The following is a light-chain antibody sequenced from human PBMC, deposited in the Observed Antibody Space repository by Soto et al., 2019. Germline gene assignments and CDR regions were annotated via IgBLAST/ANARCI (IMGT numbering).Light chain of an antibody. CDR3: QQYGRSPPT. Sequence: DIVLTQSPGTLSLSPGERATLSCRASQSVSSSYLAWYQQKPGQAPRLLIYGASSRDTGIPVRFSGSGSGTDFTLTISRLEPEDFAVYYCQQYGRSPPTFGQGTKVEIK. CDR2: GAS. V-gene: IGKV3-20*01. J-gene: IGKJ1*01. CDR1: QSVSSSY.